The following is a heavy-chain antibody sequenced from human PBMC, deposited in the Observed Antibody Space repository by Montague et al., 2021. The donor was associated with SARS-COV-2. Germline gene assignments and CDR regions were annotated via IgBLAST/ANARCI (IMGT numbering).Heavy chain of an antibody. J-gene: IGHJ4*02. V-gene: IGHV4-34*01. D-gene: IGHD3-22*01. CDR1: GGSLSGYD. CDR3: ARGQGEITMIVVVLTAAAHYLDY. CDR2: INHSGST. Sequence: SETLSLTCAVYGGSLSGYDWSWIRQPPGKGLEWIGEINHSGSTKYNPSLKSRVSISVDTPKNQFSLKLNSVTAADTAVYYCARGQGEITMIVVVLTAAAHYLDYWGQGTLVTVSP.